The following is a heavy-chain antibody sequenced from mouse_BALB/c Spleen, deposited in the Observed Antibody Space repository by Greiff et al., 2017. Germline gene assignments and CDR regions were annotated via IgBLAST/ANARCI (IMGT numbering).Heavy chain of an antibody. CDR3: ARDTEYGNYGAY. D-gene: IGHD2-1*01. Sequence: EVKLMESGGGLVKPGGSLKLSCAASGFTFSDYYMYWVRQTPEKRLEWVATISDGGSYTYYPDSVKGRFTISRDNAKNNLYLQMSSLKSEDTAMYYCARDTEYGNYGAYWGQGTLVTVSA. V-gene: IGHV5-4*02. J-gene: IGHJ3*01. CDR1: GFTFSDYY. CDR2: ISDGGSYT.